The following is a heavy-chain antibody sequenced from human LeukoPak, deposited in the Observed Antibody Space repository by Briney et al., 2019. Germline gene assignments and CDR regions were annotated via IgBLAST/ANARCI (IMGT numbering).Heavy chain of an antibody. Sequence: ASVKVSCKASGYTFTGYYMHWVRQAPGQGLEWMGWINPNSGGTNYAQKFQGRVTMTRDTSISTAYMELSRLRSEDTAVYYCARGPAGSGWSGRTIDYWGQGTLVTVSS. D-gene: IGHD6-19*01. J-gene: IGHJ4*02. V-gene: IGHV1-2*02. CDR2: INPNSGGT. CDR1: GYTFTGYY. CDR3: ARGPAGSGWSGRTIDY.